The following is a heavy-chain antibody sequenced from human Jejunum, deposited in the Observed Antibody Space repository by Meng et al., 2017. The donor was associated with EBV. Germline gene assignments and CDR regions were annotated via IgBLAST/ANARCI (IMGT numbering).Heavy chain of an antibody. Sequence: VQVLEAGGGLVQPGGSLRLSCAASGFTFSSYDLSWVRQAPGKGLEWVSSITGGGGGTYYADSVKGRFTVSRDNSKNTLYLQLNSLRADDTAIYYCANTYNFQYWGQGTLVTVSS. J-gene: IGHJ4*02. CDR3: ANTYNFQY. D-gene: IGHD4-11*01. V-gene: IGHV3-23*01. CDR1: GFTFSSYD. CDR2: ITGGGGGT.